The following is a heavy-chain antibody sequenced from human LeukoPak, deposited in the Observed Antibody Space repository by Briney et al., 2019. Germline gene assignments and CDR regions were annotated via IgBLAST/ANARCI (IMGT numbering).Heavy chain of an antibody. V-gene: IGHV4-39*07. CDR2: IYFSGGT. CDR3: ARAPHFFDISGSRYYFDY. CDR1: GDSISSSNCY. D-gene: IGHD3-22*01. J-gene: IGHJ4*02. Sequence: SETLSLTCTVSGDSISSSNCYWGWIRQPPGKGLEWIGSIYFSGGTYYNASLKSRVTISVDTSKNQFSLKLSSVTAADTAVYYCARAPHFFDISGSRYYFDYWGQGTLVTVSS.